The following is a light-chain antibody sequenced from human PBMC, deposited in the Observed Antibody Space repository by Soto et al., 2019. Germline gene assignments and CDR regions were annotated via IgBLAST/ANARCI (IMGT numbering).Light chain of an antibody. CDR3: AAWDDSLSGHVV. V-gene: IGLV1-44*01. J-gene: IGLJ2*01. CDR2: ADD. CDR1: SSNIGGNT. Sequence: QSVLTQPPSASGTPGQRVTISCSGSSSNIGGNTVSWFHHLPGTAPKVLIYADDQRPSGVPDRCSGSKSGTSASLAISRLQSEDEGAYYCAAWDDSLSGHVVFGGGTKLTVL.